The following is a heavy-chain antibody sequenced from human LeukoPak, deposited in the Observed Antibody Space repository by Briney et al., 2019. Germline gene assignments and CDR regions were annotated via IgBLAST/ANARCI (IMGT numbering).Heavy chain of an antibody. J-gene: IGHJ4*02. CDR2: IIPIFGTA. Sequence: SVKVSCKASGGTFSSYAISWVRQAPGQGLEWMGGIIPIFGTANYAQKFQGGVTITADKSTSTAYMELSSLRSEDTAVYYCASRDGYNALVLLYWGQGTLVTVSS. CDR3: ASRDGYNALVLLY. CDR1: GGTFSSYA. D-gene: IGHD5-24*01. V-gene: IGHV1-69*06.